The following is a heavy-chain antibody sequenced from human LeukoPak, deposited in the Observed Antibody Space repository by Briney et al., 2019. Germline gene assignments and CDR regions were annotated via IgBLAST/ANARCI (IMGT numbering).Heavy chain of an antibody. CDR3: AKGDRIAARSFFDY. J-gene: IGHJ4*02. Sequence: GGSLRLSCAASGFTFDDYAMHWVRQAPGKSLEWVSLITWDGSGTHYADSVKGRFTISRDNSKNSLYLQMNSLRDEDTALYYCAKGDRIAARSFFDYWGQGTLVTVSS. D-gene: IGHD6-6*01. CDR2: ITWDGSGT. CDR1: GFTFDDYA. V-gene: IGHV3-43D*04.